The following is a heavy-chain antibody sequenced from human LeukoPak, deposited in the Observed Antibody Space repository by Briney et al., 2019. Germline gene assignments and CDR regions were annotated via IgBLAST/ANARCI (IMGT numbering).Heavy chain of an antibody. Sequence: GGSLRLSCAASGFTFSSYAMHWVRQAPGKGLEWVAVISYDGSNKYYADSVKGRFTISRDNSKNTQYLQMNSLRAEDTAVYYCARERVVRGVILDYWGQGTLVTVSS. J-gene: IGHJ4*02. CDR2: ISYDGSNK. D-gene: IGHD3-10*01. CDR3: ARERVVRGVILDY. CDR1: GFTFSSYA. V-gene: IGHV3-30*04.